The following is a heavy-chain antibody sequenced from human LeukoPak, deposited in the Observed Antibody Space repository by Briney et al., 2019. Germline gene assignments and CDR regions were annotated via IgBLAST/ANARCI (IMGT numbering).Heavy chain of an antibody. CDR2: IYYSGST. J-gene: IGHJ4*02. V-gene: IGHV4-39*07. CDR3: ARDRYSSGWYGIVDY. D-gene: IGHD6-19*01. Sequence: PSETLSLTCTVSGGSISSGGYYWSWIRQHPGKGLEWIGSIYYSGSTYYNPSLKSRVTISVDTSKNQFSLKLSSVTAADTAVYYCARDRYSSGWYGIVDYWGQGTLVTVSS. CDR1: GGSISSGGYY.